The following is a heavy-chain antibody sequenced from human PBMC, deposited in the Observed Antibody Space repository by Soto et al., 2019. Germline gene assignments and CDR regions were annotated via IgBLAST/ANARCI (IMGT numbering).Heavy chain of an antibody. CDR1: GGSFSGYY. Sequence: KPSETLSLTCAVYGGSFSGYYWSWIRQPRGKGLEWIGEINHSGSTNYNPSLKSRVTISVDTSKNQFSLKRSSVTAADTAVYYCARGGGIAARRWFDPWGQGSLVTVAS. CDR2: INHSGST. V-gene: IGHV4-34*01. J-gene: IGHJ5*02. CDR3: ARGGGIAARRWFDP. D-gene: IGHD6-25*01.